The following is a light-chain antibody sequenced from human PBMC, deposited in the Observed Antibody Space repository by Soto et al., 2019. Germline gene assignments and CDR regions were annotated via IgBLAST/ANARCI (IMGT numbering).Light chain of an antibody. CDR3: QQYETLPT. Sequence: DTQLTQSPSSLSASVGDRVAITCQASRDITDYLNWYQQKPGKAPKLLIYDASNSEAGVPSRLRGSGSGTDFTITIRRLQPEDIATYYCQQYETLPTFGQGTRLEIK. CDR2: DAS. J-gene: IGKJ5*01. V-gene: IGKV1-33*01. CDR1: RDITDY.